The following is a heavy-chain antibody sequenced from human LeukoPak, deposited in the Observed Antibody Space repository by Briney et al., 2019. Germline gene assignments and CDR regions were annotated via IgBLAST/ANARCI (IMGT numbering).Heavy chain of an antibody. CDR1: GGTFSSYA. CDR3: ARDQSYYYDSSGPIFDY. Sequence: EASVKVSCKASGGTFSSYAISWVRQAPGQGLEWMGRIIPIFGTANYAQKFQGRVTITTDESTSTAYMELSSLRSEDTAVYYSARDQSYYYDSSGPIFDYWGQGTLVTVSS. V-gene: IGHV1-69*05. J-gene: IGHJ4*02. CDR2: IIPIFGTA. D-gene: IGHD3-22*01.